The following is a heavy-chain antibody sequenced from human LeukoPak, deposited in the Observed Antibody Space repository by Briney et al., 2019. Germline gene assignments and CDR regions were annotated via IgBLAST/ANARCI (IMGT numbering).Heavy chain of an antibody. J-gene: IGHJ6*02. V-gene: IGHV1-46*01. Sequence: ASVKVSCKASGYTFTSYYMHWVRQAPGQGLEWMGIINPSGGSTSYAQKFQGRVTMTRDTSTSTVYMELSSLRSEDTAVYYCARDRAYSTLWYYYGMDVWGQGTTVTVSS. CDR1: GYTFTSYY. CDR2: INPSGGST. D-gene: IGHD2-15*01. CDR3: ARDRAYSTLWYYYGMDV.